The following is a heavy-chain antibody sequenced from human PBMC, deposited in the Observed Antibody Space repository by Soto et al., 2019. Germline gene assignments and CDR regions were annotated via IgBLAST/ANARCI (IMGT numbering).Heavy chain of an antibody. V-gene: IGHV1-69*06. CDR1: GRTFSSYA. CDR2: IIPIFGTA. CDR3: ARDTSNSSSSRYYYYGMDV. D-gene: IGHD6-6*01. J-gene: IGHJ6*02. Sequence: SVKVSCKATGRTFSSYAVSLVRQAPGQGFEWMGGIIPIFGTANYAQKFQGRVTITADKSTSTAYMELSSLRSEDAAVYYCARDTSNSSSSRYYYYGMDVWGQGTTVTVSS.